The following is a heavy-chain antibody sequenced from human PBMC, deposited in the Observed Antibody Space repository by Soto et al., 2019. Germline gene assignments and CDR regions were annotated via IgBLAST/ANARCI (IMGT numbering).Heavy chain of an antibody. CDR3: ARWGTTGGLDV. D-gene: IGHD3-16*01. Sequence: ESEGGVVQPGTSLRVSCVGSGFTFRSYVIHWVRQAPGKGLEWVALTSYDGSDKYYDDSVRGRFTISRDNSRNTVDLQMDSLRLEDTALYYCARWGTTGGLDVWGQGTLVSVSS. V-gene: IGHV3-30*19. CDR2: TSYDGSDK. CDR1: GFTFRSYV. J-gene: IGHJ1*01.